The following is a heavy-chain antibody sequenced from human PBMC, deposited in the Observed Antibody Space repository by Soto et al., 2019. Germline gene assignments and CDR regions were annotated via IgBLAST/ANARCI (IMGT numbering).Heavy chain of an antibody. D-gene: IGHD3-16*02. Sequence: QVQLQESGPGLVKPSQTLSLTCTVSGGSISSGDYYWSWIRQPPGKGLEWIGYIYYSGSTYYNPSLKSRVTISVDTSKNQFSLKLSSVTAADTAVYYCARVFHVWGSYRNWYFDLWGRGTLVTVSS. CDR1: GGSISSGDYY. CDR2: IYYSGST. V-gene: IGHV4-30-4*01. CDR3: ARVFHVWGSYRNWYFDL. J-gene: IGHJ2*01.